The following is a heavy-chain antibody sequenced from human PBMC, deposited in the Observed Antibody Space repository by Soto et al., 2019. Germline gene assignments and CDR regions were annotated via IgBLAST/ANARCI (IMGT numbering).Heavy chain of an antibody. CDR2: IYKTGST. D-gene: IGHD6-6*01. CDR3: ARLLVAAPNWFDP. V-gene: IGHV4-39*01. CDR1: GGSISSSTYY. Sequence: SETLSLTCIVSGGSISSSTYYWAWIRQPPGKGLEWIGNIYKTGSTYYKPSLKSRVTISVDTSKNQFSLKLNSVTAADTAVYYCARLLVAAPNWFDPWGQGIQVTVS. J-gene: IGHJ5*02.